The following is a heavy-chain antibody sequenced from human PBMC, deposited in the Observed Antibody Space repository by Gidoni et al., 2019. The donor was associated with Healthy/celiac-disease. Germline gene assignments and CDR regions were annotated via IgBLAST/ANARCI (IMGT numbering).Heavy chain of an antibody. V-gene: IGHV3-15*01. CDR2: IKSKTDGGKT. CDR3: TTGLIVGDDYYGMDV. Sequence: EVQLVESGGGLVKPGGSLRLSCAASGFTFSNAWMSWVRQAPGKGLGWVGRIKSKTDGGKTDYAAPVKGRFTISRDDSKNTLYLQMNSLKTEDTAVYYCTTGLIVGDDYYGMDVWGQGTTVTVSS. CDR1: GFTFSNAW. D-gene: IGHD1-26*01. J-gene: IGHJ6*02.